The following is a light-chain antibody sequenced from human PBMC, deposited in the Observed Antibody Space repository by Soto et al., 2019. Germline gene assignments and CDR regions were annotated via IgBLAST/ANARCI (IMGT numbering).Light chain of an antibody. Sequence: QSALTQPASVSGSPGQSITISCTGTSSDVGGYNYVSWYQQHPGKAPKLLIYEVSHRPSGVSNRFSGSKSGNTASLTISGLQAEDEAHYYCTSYTTSDTLLYVFGTGTKVTVL. J-gene: IGLJ1*01. CDR1: SSDVGGYNY. V-gene: IGLV2-14*01. CDR2: EVS. CDR3: TSYTTSDTLLYV.